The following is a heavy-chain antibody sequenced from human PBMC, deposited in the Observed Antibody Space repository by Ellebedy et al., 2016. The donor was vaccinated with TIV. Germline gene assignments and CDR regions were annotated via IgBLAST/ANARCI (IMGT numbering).Heavy chain of an antibody. CDR2: MHPNSGAA. J-gene: IGHJ4*02. CDR1: GYIFTNYD. D-gene: IGHD5/OR15-5a*01. Sequence: ASVKVSCXASGYIFTNYDINWVRQAPGQGLEWVGWMHPNSGAAGYGQKFEGRVTMTRNTSIKTAYLELHSLRSEDTATYYCARCPPANSTKDYWGQGTPVAVSS. CDR3: ARCPPANSTKDY. V-gene: IGHV1-8*01.